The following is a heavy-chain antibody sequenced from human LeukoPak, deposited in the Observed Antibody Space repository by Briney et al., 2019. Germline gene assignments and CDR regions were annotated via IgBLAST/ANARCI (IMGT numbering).Heavy chain of an antibody. Sequence: GGSLRLSCAASGFTFSSYAMSWVRQAPGKGLGWVSAISGSGGSTYYADSVKGRFTISRDNSKNTLYLQMNSLRAEDAAVYYCAKADSSGYIFDYWGQGTLVTVSS. V-gene: IGHV3-23*01. CDR1: GFTFSSYA. D-gene: IGHD3-22*01. CDR3: AKADSSGYIFDY. J-gene: IGHJ4*02. CDR2: ISGSGGST.